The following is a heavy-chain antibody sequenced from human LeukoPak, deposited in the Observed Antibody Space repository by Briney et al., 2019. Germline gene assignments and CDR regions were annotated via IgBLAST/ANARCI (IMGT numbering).Heavy chain of an antibody. CDR1: GFTFSSYS. D-gene: IGHD6-13*01. J-gene: IGHJ4*02. CDR3: ASQYTSSRIFDD. V-gene: IGHV3-21*01. CDR2: ISSSSIYI. Sequence: PGGSLRLSCAASGFTFSSYSMNWVRQAPGKGLEWVSSISSSSIYIYYADSVKGRFTVSRDNAKNSLYLQMNSLRAEDTAVYFCASQYTSSRIFDDWGQGTLVTVSS.